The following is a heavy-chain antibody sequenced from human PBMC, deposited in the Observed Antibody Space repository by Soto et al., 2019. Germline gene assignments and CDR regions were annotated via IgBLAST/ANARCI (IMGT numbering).Heavy chain of an antibody. V-gene: IGHV4-39*01. Sequence: SETLSLTCHVSGGSFSSSSYYWGWIRQSPGKGLEWIGSLYYSGTTYYNPSLKGRVTMSVDRTKNQFSLNLTSVTAADMAVYYCVRHSGYSSNWGEFDPWGQGILVTVS. J-gene: IGHJ5*02. D-gene: IGHD5-18*01. CDR2: LYYSGTT. CDR1: GGSFSSSSYY. CDR3: VRHSGYSSNWGEFDP.